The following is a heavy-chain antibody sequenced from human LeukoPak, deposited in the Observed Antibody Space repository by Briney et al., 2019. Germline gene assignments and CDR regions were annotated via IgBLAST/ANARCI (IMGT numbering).Heavy chain of an antibody. CDR1: GGSISSYY. J-gene: IGHJ4*02. V-gene: IGHV4-59*01. Sequence: SETLSLTCTVSGGSISSYYWSWIRQPPGKGLEWIGYIYYSGSTNYNPSLKSRVTISVDTSNNQFSLKLSSVTAADTAVYYCARGRTAMVFDYWGQGTLVTVSS. CDR2: IYYSGST. CDR3: ARGRTAMVFDY. D-gene: IGHD5-18*01.